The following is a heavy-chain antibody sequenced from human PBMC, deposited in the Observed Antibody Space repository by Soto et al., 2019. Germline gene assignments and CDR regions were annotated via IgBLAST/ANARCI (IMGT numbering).Heavy chain of an antibody. CDR1: GGSMSSYY. CDR2: IYYSGST. V-gene: IGHV4-59*01. D-gene: IGHD6-19*01. CDR3: ARGGWYKDY. Sequence: SETLCLTCTVSGGSMSSYYWSWIRQPPGKGLEYIGYIYYSGSTNYNPSLKSRVTISVDTSMNQFSLRLSSVTAADTAVYYCARGGWYKDYWGQGTLVTVSS. J-gene: IGHJ4*02.